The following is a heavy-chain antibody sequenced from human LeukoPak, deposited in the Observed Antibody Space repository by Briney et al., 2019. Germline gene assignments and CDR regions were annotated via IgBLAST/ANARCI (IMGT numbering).Heavy chain of an antibody. D-gene: IGHD5-24*01. CDR2: IIPILGLT. CDR1: GGTFSSYA. CDR3: ARSTGRVDGYIFDS. J-gene: IGHJ4*02. V-gene: IGHV1-69*04. Sequence: GSSVKVSCKASGGTFSSYAINWLRQAPGQGLEWMGRIIPILGLTNYAQTFQGTVTLTADTSTITAYMDLSSLRSEDTAVYYCARSTGRVDGYIFDSWGQGTLVTVSS.